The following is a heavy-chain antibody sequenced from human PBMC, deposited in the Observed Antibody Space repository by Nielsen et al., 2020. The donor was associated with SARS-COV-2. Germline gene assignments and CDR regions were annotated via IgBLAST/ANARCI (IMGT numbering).Heavy chain of an antibody. Sequence: GGSLRLSCAASGFTFTRYAMTWVRQAPGKGLEWVSTISGSGASTYYADSVKGRFTISRDNSKNTLYLQMNSLRAEDTAVYYCAKAPYGSGRQIDYWGQGTLVTVSS. V-gene: IGHV3-23*01. CDR1: GFTFTRYA. CDR3: AKAPYGSGRQIDY. CDR2: ISGSGAST. D-gene: IGHD3-10*01. J-gene: IGHJ4*02.